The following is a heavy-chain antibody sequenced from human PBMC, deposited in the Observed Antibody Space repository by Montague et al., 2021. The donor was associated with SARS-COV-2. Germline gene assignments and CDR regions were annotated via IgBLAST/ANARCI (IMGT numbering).Heavy chain of an antibody. V-gene: IGHV4-34*01. CDR3: ARGRRILLWFGELFPGGDYYGMEV. Sequence: KKNSGSTNYNPSLKSRVTISVDTSKNQFSLKLGSVTAANTAVYYCARGRRILLWFGELFPGGDYYGMEVWGQGNTV. CDR2: KKNSGST. J-gene: IGHJ6*02. D-gene: IGHD3-10*01.